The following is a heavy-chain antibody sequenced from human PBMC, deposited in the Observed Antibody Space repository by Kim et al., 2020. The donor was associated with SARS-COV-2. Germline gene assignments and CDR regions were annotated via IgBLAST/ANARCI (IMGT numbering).Heavy chain of an antibody. CDR2: IRNQAYGGTI. CDR1: GFTFGDYT. CDR3: TRDLSYFHY. V-gene: IGHV3-49*03. J-gene: IGHJ4*02. Sequence: GGSLRLSCTTSGFTFGDYTMNWFRQAPGKGLEWVGFIRNQAYGGTIEYAASVKGRFTISRDDSKSIAYLQMNGLKTEDTALYYCTRDLSYFHYWGQGTLV.